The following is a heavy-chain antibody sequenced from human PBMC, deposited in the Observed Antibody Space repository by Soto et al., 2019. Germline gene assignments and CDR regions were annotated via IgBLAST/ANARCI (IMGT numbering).Heavy chain of an antibody. V-gene: IGHV4-31*03. Sequence: TLSLTGTVSGESISSATHYWNGIRQHPGKGLEWIGYVSSSGNSYYSPSLKSRVFMSVDTSKNLFSLKLSSVTAADTAIYYCVGRPTSIYNYFDSCGQRTQVTVSS. CDR1: GESISSATHY. CDR2: VSSSGNS. CDR3: VGRPTSIYNYFDS. J-gene: IGHJ4*02. D-gene: IGHD4-4*01.